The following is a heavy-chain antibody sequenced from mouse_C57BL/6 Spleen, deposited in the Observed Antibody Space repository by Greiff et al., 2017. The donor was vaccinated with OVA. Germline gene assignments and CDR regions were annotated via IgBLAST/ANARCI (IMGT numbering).Heavy chain of an antibody. CDR2: IDPSDSYT. D-gene: IGHD2-3*01. V-gene: IGHV1-69*01. J-gene: IGHJ4*01. CDR1: GYTFTSYW. Sequence: QVQLQQPGAELVMPGASVKLSCKASGYTFTSYWMHWVKQRPGQGLEWIGEIDPSDSYTNYNQKFKDKSTLTVDKSSSTAYMQLSSLTSEDSAVYYCARRGYDGSSYYAMDYWGQGTSVTVSS. CDR3: ARRGYDGSSYYAMDY.